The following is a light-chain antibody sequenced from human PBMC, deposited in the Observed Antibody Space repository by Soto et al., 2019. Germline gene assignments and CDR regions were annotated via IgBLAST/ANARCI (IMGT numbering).Light chain of an antibody. CDR1: QSVNTW. V-gene: IGKV1-5*01. CDR3: QQYNSYSWT. Sequence: DIQMTQSPSTLSASVGDRVTITCRASQSVNTWLAWYQQKPGKAPKLLIYDASSLESGVPARFSGSGSGTEFTLTIGSLQPDDFATYYCQQYNSYSWTFGQGTRVAVK. CDR2: DAS. J-gene: IGKJ1*01.